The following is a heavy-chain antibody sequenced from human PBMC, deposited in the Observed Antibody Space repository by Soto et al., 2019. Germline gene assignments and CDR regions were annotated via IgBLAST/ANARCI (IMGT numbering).Heavy chain of an antibody. CDR2: IKSKNDGGTT. J-gene: IGHJ4*02. D-gene: IGHD1-7*01. CDR3: TRLNNWNYYVGFDY. Sequence: GGSLRLSCAASGFTFSSYAMSWVRQAPGKGLEWVGRIKSKNDGGTTDYAAPVQGRFTISRDDSKNTLYLQMNSLKTEDTAVYYCTRLNNWNYYVGFDYWGQGTLVTVPS. CDR1: GFTFSSYA. V-gene: IGHV3-15*01.